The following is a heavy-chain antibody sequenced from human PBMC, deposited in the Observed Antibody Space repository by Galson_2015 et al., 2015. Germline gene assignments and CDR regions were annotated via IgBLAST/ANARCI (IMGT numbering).Heavy chain of an antibody. CDR1: GYSFTSYW. CDR3: ASGMSVVVVGPDDALDI. CDR2: IYPGDSAT. V-gene: IGHV5-51*01. Sequence: QSGAEVKKPGESLQISCTGSGYSFTSYWIGWVRQMPGKGLEWMGIIYPGDSATRYSPSFQGQVTISADKSISTAYLQWSSLKASDTAMYYCASGMSVVVVGPDDALDIWGQGTMVTVSS. J-gene: IGHJ3*02. D-gene: IGHD3-22*01.